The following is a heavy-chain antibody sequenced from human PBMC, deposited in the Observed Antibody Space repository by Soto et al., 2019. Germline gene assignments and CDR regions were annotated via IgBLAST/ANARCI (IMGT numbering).Heavy chain of an antibody. J-gene: IGHJ4*02. CDR1: GGSISSGGYY. CDR2: IYYSGTT. D-gene: IGHD1-1*01. V-gene: IGHV4-31*03. CDR3: ARPLATKAFFDY. Sequence: PSETLSLTCTVSGGSISSGGYYWSWIRQHPGKGLEWIGYIYYSGTTHYNPSLKSRVSISVDTSKNQFSLKLSSVTAADTAVYYCARPLATKAFFDYWGQGILVTVSS.